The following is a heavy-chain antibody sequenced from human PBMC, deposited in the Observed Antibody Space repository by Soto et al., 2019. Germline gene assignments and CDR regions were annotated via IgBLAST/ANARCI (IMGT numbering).Heavy chain of an antibody. Sequence: QVQLVQSGAEVKKPGSSVKVSCKASGGTFSSYAISWVRQAPGQGLEWMGGIIPIFGTANHAQKFQGRVTITADESTSTAYMELSSLRSEDTAVYYCARRILPYYYGSGRFDPWGQGTLVTVSS. V-gene: IGHV1-69*01. J-gene: IGHJ5*02. CDR1: GGTFSSYA. CDR2: IIPIFGTA. D-gene: IGHD3-10*01. CDR3: ARRILPYYYGSGRFDP.